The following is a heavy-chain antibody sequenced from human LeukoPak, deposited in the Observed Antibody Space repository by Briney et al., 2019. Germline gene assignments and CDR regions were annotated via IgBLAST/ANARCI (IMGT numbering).Heavy chain of an antibody. J-gene: IGHJ3*02. CDR1: GYTFTSYG. D-gene: IGHD1-1*01. V-gene: IGHV1-18*01. CDR2: ISAYNGNT. CDR3: ARLAYNWNDRGAFDI. Sequence: GASVKVSCKASGYTFTSYGISWVRQAPGQGRERMGWISAYNGNTNYAQKLQGRVTMTTDTSTSTAYMELRSLRSDDTAVYYCARLAYNWNDRGAFDIWGQGTMVTVSS.